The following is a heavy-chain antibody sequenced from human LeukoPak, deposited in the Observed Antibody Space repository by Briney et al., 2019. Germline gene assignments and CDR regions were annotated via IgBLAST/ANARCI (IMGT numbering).Heavy chain of an antibody. V-gene: IGHV4-39*07. D-gene: IGHD1-26*01. Sequence: SETLSLTCTVSGDSITGYYWGWIRQPPGKGLEWIGNIYYTGNTYYNASLKSRVTISVDTSKNQFSLKLSSVTAADTAVYYCARVLPGGSYHDYWGQGTLVTVSS. CDR2: IYYTGNT. J-gene: IGHJ4*02. CDR3: ARVLPGGSYHDY. CDR1: GDSITGYY.